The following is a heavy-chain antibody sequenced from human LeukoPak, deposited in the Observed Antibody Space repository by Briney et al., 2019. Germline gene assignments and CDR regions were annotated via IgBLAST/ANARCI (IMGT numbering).Heavy chain of an antibody. J-gene: IGHJ6*04. D-gene: IGHD3-10*01. CDR3: AKGTFYYGSGSYCMDV. Sequence: PGGSLRLSCAASGFTFSNYDMHWVRQGTGKGLEWVSAIGTAGDTYYLGSVKGRFTISRENAKNFLYLQMNSLRAGDTAVYYCAKGTFYYGSGSYCMDVWGKGTTVTVSS. CDR1: GFTFSNYD. CDR2: IGTAGDT. V-gene: IGHV3-13*01.